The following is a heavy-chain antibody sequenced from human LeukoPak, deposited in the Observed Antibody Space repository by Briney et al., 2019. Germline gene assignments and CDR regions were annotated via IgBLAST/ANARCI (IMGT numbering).Heavy chain of an antibody. D-gene: IGHD6-19*01. CDR1: GFTFDDYA. CDR3: AKDTIAVASGRGALDF. Sequence: GRSLRLSCAASGFTFDDYAMHWVRQAPGKGLEWVSGISWNTGFIGYADSVKGRFTISRDNAKNSLYLQMNSLRADDTALYYCAKDTIAVASGRGALDFWGQGTMVTVSS. CDR2: ISWNTGFI. J-gene: IGHJ3*01. V-gene: IGHV3-9*01.